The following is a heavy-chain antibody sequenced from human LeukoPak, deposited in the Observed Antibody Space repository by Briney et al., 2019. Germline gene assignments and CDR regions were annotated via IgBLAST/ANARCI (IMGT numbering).Heavy chain of an antibody. CDR3: ARALYNGFDWTAPDM. CDR2: INPKSGAT. CDR1: GYIFTVYY. J-gene: IGHJ3*02. Sequence: AAPVKVSCKASGYIFTVYYIHWVRQAPGQGPEWMGWINPKSGATKYEQKFKGRVSMTRDSSSSTAYMELARLRSDDTAVYYCARALYNGFDWTAPDMWGHGTLVTVSS. V-gene: IGHV1-2*02. D-gene: IGHD3-9*01.